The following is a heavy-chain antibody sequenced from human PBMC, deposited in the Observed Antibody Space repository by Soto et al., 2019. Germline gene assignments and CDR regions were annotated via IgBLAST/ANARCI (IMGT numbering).Heavy chain of an antibody. CDR3: ARDGLAYCGGDCYSFSPGYWFDP. CDR1: GGSFSGYY. J-gene: IGHJ5*02. Sequence: PSETLSLTCAVYGGSFSGYYWSWIRQPPGKGLEWIGEINHSGSTNYNPSLKSRVTISVDTSKNQFSLKLSSVTAADTAVYYCARDGLAYCGGDCYSFSPGYWFDPWGQGTLVTVSS. V-gene: IGHV4-34*01. CDR2: INHSGST. D-gene: IGHD2-21*02.